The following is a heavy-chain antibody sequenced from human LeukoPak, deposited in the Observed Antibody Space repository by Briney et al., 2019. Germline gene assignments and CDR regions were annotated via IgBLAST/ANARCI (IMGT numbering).Heavy chain of an antibody. CDR2: IKQDGSEK. D-gene: IGHD6-13*01. CDR1: GFTFGSYW. J-gene: IGHJ6*03. Sequence: PGGSLRLSCAASGFTFGSYWMSWVRQAPGKGLEWVANIKQDGSEKYYVDSVKGRFTISRDNAKNSLYLQMNSLRAEDTAVYYCAREGIGIAAAGAYYYYYYMDVWGKGTTVTVSS. CDR3: AREGIGIAAAGAYYYYYYMDV. V-gene: IGHV3-7*01.